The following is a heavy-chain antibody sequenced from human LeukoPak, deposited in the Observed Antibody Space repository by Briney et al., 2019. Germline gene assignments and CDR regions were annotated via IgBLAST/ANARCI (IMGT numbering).Heavy chain of an antibody. CDR3: ARDRSISGVVPAAILFDY. D-gene: IGHD2-2*02. CDR2: IYYSGST. CDR1: GGSISSSSYY. V-gene: IGHV4-39*02. J-gene: IGHJ4*02. Sequence: SETLSLTCTVSGGSISSSSYYWGWIRQPPGEGREWIGSIYYSGSTYYNPSLKSRVTISVDTSKNQFSLKLSSVTAADTAVYYCARDRSISGVVPAAILFDYWGQGTLVTVSS.